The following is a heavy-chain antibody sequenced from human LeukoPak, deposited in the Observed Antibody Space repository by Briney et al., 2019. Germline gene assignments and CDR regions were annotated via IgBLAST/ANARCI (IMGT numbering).Heavy chain of an antibody. D-gene: IGHD5-18*01. Sequence: SETLSLTCTVSGGSISSTSYYWGWIRQPPGKGLEWIGSIYYSGSTYYNPSLKSRVTISVDTSKNQFSLKLSSVTAADTAVYYCASLSGYSYGPFDYWGQGTLVTVSS. V-gene: IGHV4-39*01. CDR1: GGSISSTSYY. CDR3: ASLSGYSYGPFDY. J-gene: IGHJ4*02. CDR2: IYYSGST.